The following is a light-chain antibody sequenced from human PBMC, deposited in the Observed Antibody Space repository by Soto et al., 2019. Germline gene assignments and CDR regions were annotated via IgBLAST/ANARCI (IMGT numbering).Light chain of an antibody. CDR2: GAS. J-gene: IGKJ5*01. Sequence: EIVMTQSPATLSVSPGEGATLSCRASQSISNNLAWYQQKPGQAPRLLIYGASTRATGFPDRFSGSGSGTEFTLTISSLHSEDFAVYYCQQYYDWPITFGQGTRLEIK. CDR3: QQYYDWPIT. CDR1: QSISNN. V-gene: IGKV3-15*01.